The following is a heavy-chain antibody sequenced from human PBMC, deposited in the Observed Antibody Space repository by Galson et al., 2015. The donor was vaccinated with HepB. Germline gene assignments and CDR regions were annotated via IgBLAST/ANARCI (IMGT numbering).Heavy chain of an antibody. D-gene: IGHD2-15*01. CDR3: ARDLCTFSGGSCYPFDY. J-gene: IGHJ4*02. CDR1: GGTFSSYA. CDR2: IIPIFGTA. Sequence: SVKVSCKASGGTFSSYAISWVRQAPGQGLEWMGGIIPIFGTANYAQKFQGRVTITADKSTSTAYMELSSLRSEDTAVYYCARDLCTFSGGSCYPFDYWGQGTLVTVSS. V-gene: IGHV1-69*06.